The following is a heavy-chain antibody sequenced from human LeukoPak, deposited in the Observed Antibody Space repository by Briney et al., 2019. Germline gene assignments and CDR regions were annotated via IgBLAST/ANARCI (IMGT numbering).Heavy chain of an antibody. D-gene: IGHD6-13*01. CDR3: ARAPRIGGYTSRELGHWYFDL. Sequence: GGSLRLSCAASGFTFSSYGMHWVRQAPGKGLEWVAVISYDGSNRYYADSVKGRFTISRDTSKNTLYLQMNSLRAEDTAVYYCARAPRIGGYTSRELGHWYFDLWGRGTLVTVSS. CDR2: ISYDGSNR. CDR1: GFTFSSYG. J-gene: IGHJ2*01. V-gene: IGHV3-30*03.